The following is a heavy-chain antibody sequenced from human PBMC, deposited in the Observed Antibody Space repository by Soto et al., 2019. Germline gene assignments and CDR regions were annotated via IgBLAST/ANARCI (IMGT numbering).Heavy chain of an antibody. D-gene: IGHD6-19*01. Sequence: PGGPLRLSCAASEFTLSPYPMHWVRQAPANGLEWVAVISFDGATKYYADSVKGRFTISRDNSKNTLYLQMNSLRAEDTAVYYCAKGVPGIAVAGTGYFQHWGQGTLVTVSS. CDR2: ISFDGATK. CDR1: EFTLSPYP. CDR3: AKGVPGIAVAGTGYFQH. J-gene: IGHJ1*01. V-gene: IGHV3-30-3*01.